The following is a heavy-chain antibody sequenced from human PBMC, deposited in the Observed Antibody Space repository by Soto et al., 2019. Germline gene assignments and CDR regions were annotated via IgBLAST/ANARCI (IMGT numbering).Heavy chain of an antibody. J-gene: IGHJ4*02. CDR1: GYTFTSYA. CDR2: INAGNGNT. CDR3: AGSIVVVSTLDY. D-gene: IGHD2-21*01. Sequence: QVQLVQSGAEEKKPGASVKVSCKASGYTFTSYAMHWVRQAPGQRLEWMGWINAGNGNTKYSQKFQGRVTITRDTSASTAYMELSSLRSEDTAVYSCAGSIVVVSTLDYWGQGAQVTVSS. V-gene: IGHV1-3*05.